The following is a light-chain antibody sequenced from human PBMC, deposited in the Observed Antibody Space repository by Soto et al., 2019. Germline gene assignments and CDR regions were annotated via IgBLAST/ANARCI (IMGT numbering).Light chain of an antibody. CDR2: VAS. Sequence: EIVMTQSPATLSVSPGERATLSCRASQSVSSNLAWYQQKPGQTPKLLIYVASTRATGIPARFSGSGSGKEFTLTISSLQSEDFAVYYCQQYKGCPLTFGGGPKVEF. CDR3: QQYKGCPLT. CDR1: QSVSSN. V-gene: IGKV3-15*01. J-gene: IGKJ4*01.